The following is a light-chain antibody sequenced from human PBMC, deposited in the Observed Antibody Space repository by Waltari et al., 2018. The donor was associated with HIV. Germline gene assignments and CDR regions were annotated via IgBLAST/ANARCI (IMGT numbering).Light chain of an antibody. CDR3: YSTSDDNVV. J-gene: IGLJ2*01. CDR2: KDT. CDR1: KLQEKY. Sequence: SYELTQPSSVSVSPGQTARITCSGDKLQEKYARWFQQRPGQAPVLLIYKDTERPSWISERFSGSSSGTTVTLTITGAQVEDEADYYCYSTSDDNVVFGGGTKLMVL. V-gene: IGLV3-27*01.